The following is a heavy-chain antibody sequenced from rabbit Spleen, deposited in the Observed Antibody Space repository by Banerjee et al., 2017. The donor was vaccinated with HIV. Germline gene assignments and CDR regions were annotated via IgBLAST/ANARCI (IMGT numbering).Heavy chain of an antibody. D-gene: IGHD6-1*01. V-gene: IGHV1S45*01. CDR3: ARDSVGGISGYGYATDL. CDR1: GFSFSDRDV. CDR2: INASTGKP. J-gene: IGHJ6*01. Sequence: QEQLVESGGGLVQPTGSLTLTCKASGFSFSDRDVMCWVRQAPGKGLEWIACINASTGKPVYATWASGRFTISRTSSTTVTLRMTSLTAADRATYFCARDSVGGISGYGYATDLWGPGTLVTVS.